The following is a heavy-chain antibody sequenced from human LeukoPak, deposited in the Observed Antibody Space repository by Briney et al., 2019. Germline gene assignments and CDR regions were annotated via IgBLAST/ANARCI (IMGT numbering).Heavy chain of an antibody. V-gene: IGHV3-11*01. J-gene: IGHJ4*02. Sequence: GGSLRLSCAASGFTFSDYYMSWIRQAPGKGLEWVSYISSSGSTIYYADSVKGRFTISRDSAKNSLYLQMNSLRAEDTAVYYCARDSSGWELPNDYWGQGTLVTVSS. CDR3: ARDSSGWELPNDY. CDR1: GFTFSDYY. D-gene: IGHD1-26*01. CDR2: ISSSGSTI.